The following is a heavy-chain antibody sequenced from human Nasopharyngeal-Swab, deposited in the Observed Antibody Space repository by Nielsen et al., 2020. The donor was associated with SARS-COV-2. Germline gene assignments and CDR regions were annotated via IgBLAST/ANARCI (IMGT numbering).Heavy chain of an antibody. V-gene: IGHV3-30*18. CDR3: AKDGAYSGYDPAGWFDP. D-gene: IGHD5-12*01. CDR2: ISYDGSNK. J-gene: IGHJ5*02. Sequence: WIRQPPGKGLEWVAVISYDGSNKYYADSVKGRFTISRDNSKNTLYLQMNGLRAEDTAEYYCAKDGAYSGYDPAGWFDPWGQGTLVTVSS.